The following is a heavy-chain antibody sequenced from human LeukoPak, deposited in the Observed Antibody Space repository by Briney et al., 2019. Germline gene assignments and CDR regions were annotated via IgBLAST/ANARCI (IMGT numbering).Heavy chain of an antibody. CDR1: GGTFSCYA. V-gene: IGHV1-69*13. Sequence: ASVKVSCKASGGTFSCYAISWVRQAPGQGLEWMGGIIPNFGTANYAQKFQGRVTITADESTSTAYMELSSLRSEDTAVYYCARGRPRITYYYYYMDVWGKGTTVTVSS. D-gene: IGHD3-16*01. J-gene: IGHJ6*03. CDR2: IIPNFGTA. CDR3: ARGRPRITYYYYYMDV.